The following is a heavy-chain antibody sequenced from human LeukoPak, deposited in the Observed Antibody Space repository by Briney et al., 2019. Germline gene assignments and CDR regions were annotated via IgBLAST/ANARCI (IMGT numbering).Heavy chain of an antibody. D-gene: IGHD6-13*01. CDR3: ARDSSSDNWFDP. J-gene: IGHJ5*02. CDR1: GYTFTSYY. V-gene: IGHV1-46*01. CDR2: INPSGGST. Sequence: ASVKVSCQASGYTFTSYYMHWVRQAPGRGLEWMGIINPSGGSTSYAQKFQGRVTMTRDTSTSTVYMELSSLRSEDTAVYYCARDSSSDNWFDPWGQGTLVTVSS.